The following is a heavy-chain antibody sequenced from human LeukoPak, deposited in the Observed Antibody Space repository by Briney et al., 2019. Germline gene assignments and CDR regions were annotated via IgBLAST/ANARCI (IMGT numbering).Heavy chain of an antibody. J-gene: IGHJ5*02. V-gene: IGHV3-53*01. Sequence: GGSLRLSCAASGFIVSSNFMSWVRQAPGQGLERVSVVYSVGTTYYADSVKGRFTISRDTSKNTLYLQMISLRVDDTAVYYCARSLNSGSYTDLWGQGTLITVSS. CDR1: GFIVSSNF. CDR3: ARSLNSGSYTDL. D-gene: IGHD1-26*01. CDR2: VYSVGTT.